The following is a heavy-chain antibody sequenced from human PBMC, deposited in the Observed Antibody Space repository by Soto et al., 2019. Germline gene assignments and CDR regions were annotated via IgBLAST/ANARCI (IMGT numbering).Heavy chain of an antibody. Sequence: ASVKVSCKASGYIFTGYYMHWVRQAPGQGLEWMGWINPNSGGTNYAQKFQGRVTMTRDTSISTAYMELSRLRSDDTAVYYCARVRFLEWLPEPWGQGTLVTVSS. D-gene: IGHD3-3*01. CDR2: INPNSGGT. V-gene: IGHV1-2*02. J-gene: IGHJ5*02. CDR1: GYIFTGYY. CDR3: ARVRFLEWLPEP.